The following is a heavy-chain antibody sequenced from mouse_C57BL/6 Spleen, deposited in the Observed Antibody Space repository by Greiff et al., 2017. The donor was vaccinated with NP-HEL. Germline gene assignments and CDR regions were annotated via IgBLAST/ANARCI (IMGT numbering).Heavy chain of an antibody. D-gene: IGHD4-1*02. CDR3: ARSFNWEEGYFDV. V-gene: IGHV1-54*01. Sequence: QVQLQQSGAELVRPGTSVKVSCKASGYAFTNYLIEWVKQRPGQGLEWIGVINPGSGGTNYNEKFKGKATLTADKSSSTAYMQLSSLTSEDSAVYFCARSFNWEEGYFDVWGTGTTVTVSS. CDR1: GYAFTNYL. J-gene: IGHJ1*03. CDR2: INPGSGGT.